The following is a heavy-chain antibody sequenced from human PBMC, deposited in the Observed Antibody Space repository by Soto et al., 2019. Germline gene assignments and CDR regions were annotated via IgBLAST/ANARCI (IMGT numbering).Heavy chain of an antibody. CDR2: IYNSGS. J-gene: IGHJ6*02. CDR3: AINADV. Sequence: PSETLSLTCTVSGASISGHFWSWIRQPPGQGLEWIAYIYNSGSSYNPSLKSRVTISVDTSKNQLSLKLSPVIAADSAIYYCAINADVWGQGTTVTVSS. CDR1: GASISGHF. V-gene: IGHV4-59*08.